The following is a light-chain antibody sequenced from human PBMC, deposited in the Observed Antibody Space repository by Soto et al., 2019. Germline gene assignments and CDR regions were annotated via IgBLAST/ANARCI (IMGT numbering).Light chain of an antibody. Sequence: EIVLTQSPGTLSLSPGQRGTLSCRASQNIRSNYVAWFQQKPGQPPRLLIYGAINRASGIPDRFSGSGSGTEFTLTISSLQAEDVAVYFCYQYEQTPPWTFGRGTKVEIK. CDR1: QNIRSNY. J-gene: IGKJ1*01. CDR2: GAI. CDR3: YQYEQTPPWT. V-gene: IGKV3-20*01.